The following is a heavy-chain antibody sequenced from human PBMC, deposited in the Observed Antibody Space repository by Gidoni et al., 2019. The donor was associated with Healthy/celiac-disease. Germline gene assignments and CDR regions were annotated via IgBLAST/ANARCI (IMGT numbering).Heavy chain of an antibody. CDR3: AKDSGEDHAFDI. D-gene: IGHD3-10*01. CDR2: SSWNSGSI. J-gene: IGHJ3*02. V-gene: IGHV3-9*01. CDR1: GFPFDDYA. Sequence: EVQLVESGGGLVQPGRSLRLSCAASGFPFDDYAMHWVRQAPGKGLEWVSCSSWNSGSIGYADSVKGRFTISRDNAKKSMYLQMNSLRAEDTALYDCAKDSGEDHAFDIWGQGTMVTVSS.